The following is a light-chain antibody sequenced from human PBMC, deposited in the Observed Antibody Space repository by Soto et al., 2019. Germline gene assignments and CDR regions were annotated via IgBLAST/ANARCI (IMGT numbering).Light chain of an antibody. CDR2: GAS. CDR3: QQYGSSGT. J-gene: IGKJ1*01. V-gene: IGKV3-20*01. Sequence: EIVSTQSPGTPSLSPGERPTLSCRASQSVSNNYLAWYQQKPGQAPRLLIYGASNRATGIPDRFSGSGSGTDFTLTISRLEPEDFAVYYCQQYGSSGTFGQGTKVDIK. CDR1: QSVSNNY.